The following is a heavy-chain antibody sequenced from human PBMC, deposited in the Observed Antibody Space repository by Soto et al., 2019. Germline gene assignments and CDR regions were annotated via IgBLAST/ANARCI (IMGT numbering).Heavy chain of an antibody. J-gene: IGHJ4*02. V-gene: IGHV5-51*01. D-gene: IGHD2-15*01. CDR3: ERKDIVKAKVRGVYFES. CDR1: GYSFTRHW. Sequence: GDAMKISCKAYGYSFTRHWIGWVRQVPGRGLEWVAVIYPADSDARYSPSFRGRGTISVDISINTVYLQWRSLKASDTAIYFCERKDIVKAKVRGVYFESSGECSPVTVS. CDR2: IYPADSDA.